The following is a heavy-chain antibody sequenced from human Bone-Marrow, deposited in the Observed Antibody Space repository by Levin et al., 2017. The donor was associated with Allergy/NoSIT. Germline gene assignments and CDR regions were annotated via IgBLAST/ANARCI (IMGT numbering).Heavy chain of an antibody. Sequence: SQTLSLTCTVSGGDINNNNYYWAWIRQPPGKGLEWIGTIYYSGNTYYNPSLKSRITISVDTSKNQFSLKVSSVTAADTALYYCAIQDSVVVPGYFDYWGQGTLVTVSS. CDR2: IYYSGNT. D-gene: IGHD2-21*02. J-gene: IGHJ4*02. CDR3: AIQDSVVVPGYFDY. V-gene: IGHV4-39*01. CDR1: GGDINNNNYY.